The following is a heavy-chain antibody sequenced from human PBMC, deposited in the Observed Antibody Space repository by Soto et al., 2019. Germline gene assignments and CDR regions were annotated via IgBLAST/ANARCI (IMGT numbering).Heavy chain of an antibody. V-gene: IGHV3-21*01. CDR3: ARNESSNIYGMDV. CDR1: GFTFSSYS. Sequence: GGSLRLSCAASGFTFSSYSMNWVRQAPGKGLEWVSSISSSSFSINYADSVKGRLSISRDNAQNSLHLQMNNLRAEDTAVYYCARNESSNIYGMDVWGQGTTVTVSS. CDR2: ISSSSFSI. J-gene: IGHJ6*02. D-gene: IGHD6-6*01.